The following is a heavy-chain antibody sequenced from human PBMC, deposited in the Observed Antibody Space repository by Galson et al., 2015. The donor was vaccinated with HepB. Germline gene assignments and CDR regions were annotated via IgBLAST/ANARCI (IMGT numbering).Heavy chain of an antibody. CDR2: ISSNSYI. CDR3: ARDRPLRLPNHDAFDI. CDR1: GFSFSGYW. V-gene: IGHV3-69-1*01. D-gene: IGHD3-10*01. Sequence: SLRLSCAASGFSFSGYWMHWVRQAPGKGLEWVSSISSNSYIYYADSVKGRFTISRDNAKNSLYLQMNSLRAEDTALYYCARDRPLRLPNHDAFDIWGQGTMVTVSS. J-gene: IGHJ3*02.